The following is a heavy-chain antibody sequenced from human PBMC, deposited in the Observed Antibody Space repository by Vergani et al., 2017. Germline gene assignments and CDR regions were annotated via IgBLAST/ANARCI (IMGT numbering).Heavy chain of an antibody. CDR3: TRGSVYYHDSAGHGYDPYTGFDL. J-gene: IGHJ3*01. CDR1: GITFWKFG. CDR2: ISWNSGAV. D-gene: IGHD5-12*01. V-gene: IGHV3-9*01. Sequence: EVDLVESGGGLAQPGGSLRLSCEASGITFWKFGMHWVRHGPGKGLEWVSGISWNSGAVDYADSVRGRFTLSRDNAKNSLFLEMNSLRFEDTAVYFCTRGSVYYHDSAGHGYDPYTGFDLWGQGTLVTVSS.